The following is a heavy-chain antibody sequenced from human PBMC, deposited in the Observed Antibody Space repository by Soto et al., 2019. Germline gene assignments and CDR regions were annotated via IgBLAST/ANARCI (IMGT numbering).Heavy chain of an antibody. Sequence: SETLSLTCTVSGGSISSYYWSWIRQPAGKGLEWIGRIYTSGSTNYNPSLKSRVTMSVGTSKNQFSLKLSSVTAADTAVYYCARDFRPREYDFWSGYYPIWFDPWGKGTLVTVSS. CDR3: ARDFRPREYDFWSGYYPIWFDP. J-gene: IGHJ5*02. CDR2: IYTSGST. D-gene: IGHD3-3*01. V-gene: IGHV4-4*07. CDR1: GGSISSYY.